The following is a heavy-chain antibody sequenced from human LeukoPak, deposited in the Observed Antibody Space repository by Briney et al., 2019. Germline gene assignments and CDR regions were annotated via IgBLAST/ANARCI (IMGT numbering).Heavy chain of an antibody. Sequence: SETLSLTCTVSGGSISSSSYYWGWIRQPPGKGLEWIGTIYYSGSTYYNPSLKSRVTISVDTSKNQFSLKLSSVTAADTAVYYCARQGDYSYMDVWGKGTTVTVSS. V-gene: IGHV4-39*01. J-gene: IGHJ6*03. CDR1: GGSISSSSYY. CDR2: IYYSGST. CDR3: ARQGDYSYMDV.